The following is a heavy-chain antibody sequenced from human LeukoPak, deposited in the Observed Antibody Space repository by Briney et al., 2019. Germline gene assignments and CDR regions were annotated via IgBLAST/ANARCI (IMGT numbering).Heavy chain of an antibody. V-gene: IGHV3-30*04. CDR1: GFTFSSYA. CDR2: ISYDGSNK. J-gene: IGHJ5*02. CDR3: ARDPSWNIAAPNWFDP. D-gene: IGHD6-13*01. Sequence: GGSLRLSCAASGFTFSSYAMHWVRQAPGKGLEWVAVISYDGSNKYYADSVKGRFTISRDNSKNTLYLQMNSLRAEDTAVYYCARDPSWNIAAPNWFDPWAREPWSPSPQ.